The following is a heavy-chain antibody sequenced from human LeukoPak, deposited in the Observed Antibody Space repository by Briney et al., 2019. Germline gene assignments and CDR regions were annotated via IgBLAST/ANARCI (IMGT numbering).Heavy chain of an antibody. V-gene: IGHV4-4*07. CDR3: ARGSGWYQY. CDR2: IHPSGYT. CDR1: SASMTTDS. J-gene: IGHJ4*02. D-gene: IGHD6-19*01. Sequence: SETLSHTCTVSSASMTTDSWSWIRQPAGEGLEWIGRIHPSGYTNSNPSLKSRVTMSIDTSKSQFSLMLSSVTAADTATYYCARGSGWYQYWGQGTLVTVSS.